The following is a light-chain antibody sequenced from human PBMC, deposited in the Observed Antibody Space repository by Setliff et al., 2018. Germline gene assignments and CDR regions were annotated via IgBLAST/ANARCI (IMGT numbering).Light chain of an antibody. CDR3: QQYDSVPLT. CDR1: QDIRNY. CDR2: DLS. V-gene: IGKV1-33*01. J-gene: IGKJ4*01. Sequence: DIQMTQSPSSLSASVGDRVTITCQASQDIRNYLNWYQQKPGKAPRLLIYDLSNLETGVPSRFSGSRSGTDFTFTITTLQPEDAATYYCQQYDSVPLTFGGGTKV.